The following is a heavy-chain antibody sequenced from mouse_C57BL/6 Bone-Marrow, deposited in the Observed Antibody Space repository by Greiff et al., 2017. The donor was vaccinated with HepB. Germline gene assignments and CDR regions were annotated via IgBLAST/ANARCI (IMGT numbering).Heavy chain of an antibody. D-gene: IGHD2-4*01. CDR3: ARLKIYYDYAEDY. V-gene: IGHV1-81*01. CDR1: GYTFSSYG. J-gene: IGHJ2*01. Sequence: VKLVESGAELARPGASVKLSCKASGYTFSSYGISWVKQRTGQGLEWIGEIYPRSGNTYYNEKFKGKATLTADKSSSTAYMELRSLTSEDSAVYFCARLKIYYDYAEDYWGQGTTLTVSS. CDR2: IYPRSGNT.